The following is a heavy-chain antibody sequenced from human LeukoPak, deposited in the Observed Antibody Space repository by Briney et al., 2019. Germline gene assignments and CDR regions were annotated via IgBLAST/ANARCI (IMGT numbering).Heavy chain of an antibody. CDR3: ARRGYCSGGSCYSGGPYYFDY. V-gene: IGHV5-51*01. J-gene: IGHJ4*02. CDR1: GYSFTSYW. Sequence: GESLKISCKGSGYSFTSYWIGWVRQMPGKGLEWMGIIYPGGSDTRYSPSFQGQVTISADKSISTAYLQWSSLKASDTAMYYCARRGYCSGGSCYSGGPYYFDYWGQGTLVTVSS. CDR2: IYPGGSDT. D-gene: IGHD2-15*01.